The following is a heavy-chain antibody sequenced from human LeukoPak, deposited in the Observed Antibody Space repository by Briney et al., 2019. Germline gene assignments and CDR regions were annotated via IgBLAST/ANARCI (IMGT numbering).Heavy chain of an antibody. CDR2: IIPIFGIA. J-gene: IGHJ4*02. CDR3: ARHGGNQSLDY. CDR1: GGTFSSYA. D-gene: IGHD4-23*01. Sequence: SVKVSCKASGGTFSSYAISWVRQAPGQGLEWIGRIIPIFGIANYAQKFQGRVTITADKSTSTAYMELSSLRSEDTAVYYCARHGGNQSLDYWGQGTLVTVSS. V-gene: IGHV1-69*04.